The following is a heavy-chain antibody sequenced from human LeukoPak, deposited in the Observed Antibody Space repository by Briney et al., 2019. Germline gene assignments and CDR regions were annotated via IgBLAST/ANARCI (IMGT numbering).Heavy chain of an antibody. CDR1: GFTLSSYG. Sequence: PGGSLRLSCAASGFTLSSYGMHWVRQAPGKGLEWVAVIWYDGSNKYYADSVKGRFTISRDNSKNTLYLQMNGLRAEDTAVYYCARDHGGLGMDVWGQGTTVTVSS. J-gene: IGHJ6*02. CDR3: ARDHGGLGMDV. V-gene: IGHV3-33*01. D-gene: IGHD4-23*01. CDR2: IWYDGSNK.